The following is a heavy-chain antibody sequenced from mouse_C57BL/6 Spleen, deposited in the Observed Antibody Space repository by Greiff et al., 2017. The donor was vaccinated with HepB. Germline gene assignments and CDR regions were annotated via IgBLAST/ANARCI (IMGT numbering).Heavy chain of an antibody. CDR3: ARGRTAQAYYFDY. V-gene: IGHV1-4*01. CDR2: INPSSGDT. Sequence: QVQLQQSGAELARPGASVKMSCKASGYTFTSYTMHWVKQRPGQGLEWIGYINPSSGDTKYNQKFKDKATLTADKSSRPAYMQLSSLTSEDSAVYYRARGRTAQAYYFDYWGQGTTLTVSS. J-gene: IGHJ2*01. CDR1: GYTFTSYT. D-gene: IGHD3-2*02.